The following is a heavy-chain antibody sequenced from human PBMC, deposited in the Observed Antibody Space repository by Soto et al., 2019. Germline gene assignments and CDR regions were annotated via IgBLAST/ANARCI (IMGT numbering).Heavy chain of an antibody. V-gene: IGHV3-30-3*01. D-gene: IGHD3-10*01. CDR3: ARKGITMVRGVIIGMDV. Sequence: SLRLSCAASGFTFSIYAMHWVRQAPGKGLDWVAVISYDGSNKYYADSVKGRFTISRDNSKNTLYLQMNSLRAEDTAVYYCARKGITMVRGVIIGMDVWGQGTTVTVSS. J-gene: IGHJ6*02. CDR2: ISYDGSNK. CDR1: GFTFSIYA.